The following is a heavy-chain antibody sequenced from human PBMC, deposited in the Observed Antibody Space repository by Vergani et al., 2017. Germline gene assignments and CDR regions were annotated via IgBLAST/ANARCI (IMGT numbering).Heavy chain of an antibody. Sequence: EVQLVESGGGLVQPGRSLRLSCAASGFTFDDYAMHWVRQAPGKGLEWVSGISWNSGSIGYADSVKGRFTISRDNAKNSLYLQMNSLRAEDTALYYCAKGGTEDDFWSGYYIDGMDVWGQGTTVTVSS. J-gene: IGHJ6*02. V-gene: IGHV3-9*01. CDR3: AKGGTEDDFWSGYYIDGMDV. D-gene: IGHD3-3*01. CDR1: GFTFDDYA. CDR2: ISWNSGSI.